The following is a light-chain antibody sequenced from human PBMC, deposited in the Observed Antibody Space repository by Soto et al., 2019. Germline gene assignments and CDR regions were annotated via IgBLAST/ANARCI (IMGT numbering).Light chain of an antibody. J-gene: IGKJ1*01. CDR3: QQYYSYPHT. CDR1: QGISSY. Sequence: AIRMTQSPSSFSASTGDRGTITCRASQGISSYLAWYQQKPGKATKLLIYAASTLQSGVPSRFSGSGSGTEFTLTISCLQSEDFATYYCQQYYSYPHTFGQGTKVEIK. CDR2: AAS. V-gene: IGKV1-8*01.